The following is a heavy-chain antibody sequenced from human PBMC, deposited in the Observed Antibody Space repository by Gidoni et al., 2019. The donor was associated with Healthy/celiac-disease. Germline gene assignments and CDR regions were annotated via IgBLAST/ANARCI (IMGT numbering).Heavy chain of an antibody. D-gene: IGHD6-13*01. J-gene: IGHJ4*02. V-gene: IGHV3-7*03. CDR2: IKQDGSEK. CDR3: ARVKVSSSRYYYFDY. CDR1: GFTFSSYW. Sequence: EVQLVESGGGLVQPGGSLRLSCAASGFTFSSYWMSWVRQAPGKGLGWVANIKQDGSEKYYVDSVKGRFTISRDNAKNSLYLQMNSLRAEDTAVYYCARVKVSSSRYYYFDYWGQGTLVTVSS.